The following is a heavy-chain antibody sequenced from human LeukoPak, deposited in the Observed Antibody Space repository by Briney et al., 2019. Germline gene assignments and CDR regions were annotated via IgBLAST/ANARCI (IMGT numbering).Heavy chain of an antibody. CDR3: ASGAFGGVWYAS. CDR2: IYYTGST. V-gene: IGHV4-59*01. D-gene: IGHD2-8*02. CDR1: GGSIGTYY. Sequence: PSETLSLTCTVSGGSIGTYYWSWIRQPPGKGLEYIAYIYYTGSTDYNPSFKSRVRMSLDTSKNQFSLVLNSVTAADTAVYYCASGAFGGVWYASWGKGTLVTVSS. J-gene: IGHJ5*02.